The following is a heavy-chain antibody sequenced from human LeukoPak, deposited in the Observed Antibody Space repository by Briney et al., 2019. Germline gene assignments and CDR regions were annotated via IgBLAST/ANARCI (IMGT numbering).Heavy chain of an antibody. J-gene: IGHJ4*02. D-gene: IGHD3-10*01. CDR3: ASYYYGSGTSLGY. CDR2: IRYDGSNK. CDR1: GFTFSSYG. Sequence: GGSLRPSCAASGFTFSSYGMHWVRQAPGKGLEWVAFIRYDGSNKYYADSVKGRFTISRDNSKNTLYLQMNSLRAEDTAVYYCASYYYGSGTSLGYWGQGTLVTVSS. V-gene: IGHV3-30*02.